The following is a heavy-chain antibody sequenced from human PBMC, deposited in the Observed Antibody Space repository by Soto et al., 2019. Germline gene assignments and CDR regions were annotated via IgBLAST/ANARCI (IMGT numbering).Heavy chain of an antibody. V-gene: IGHV3-72*01. CDR1: GFTFSDHY. D-gene: IGHD3-3*02. Sequence: EVQLVESGGGLVQPGGSLRLSCAASGFTFSDHYMDWVRQAPGKGLEWVGRTRNAANSFSTQYAASVKGRFTISRDGSKSSLDLQMNSLKTEDTAVYYRSRISTTRTYHFDHRGQGTVVTVSS. CDR2: TRNAANSFST. J-gene: IGHJ4*02. CDR3: SRISTTRTYHFDH.